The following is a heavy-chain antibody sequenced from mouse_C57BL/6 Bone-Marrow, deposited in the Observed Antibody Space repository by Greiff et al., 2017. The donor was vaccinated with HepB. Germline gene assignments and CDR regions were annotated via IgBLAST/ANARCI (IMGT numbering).Heavy chain of an antibody. D-gene: IGHD2-5*01. CDR2: INPGSGGT. CDR1: GYAFTNYL. V-gene: IGHV1-54*01. Sequence: VQLQESGAELVRPGTSVKVSCKASGYAFTNYLIEWVKQRPGQGLEWIGVINPGSGGTNYNEKFKGKATLTADKSSSTAYMQLSSLTSEDSAVYFCARLNYSKEGDYWGQGTTLTVSA. J-gene: IGHJ2*01. CDR3: ARLNYSKEGDY.